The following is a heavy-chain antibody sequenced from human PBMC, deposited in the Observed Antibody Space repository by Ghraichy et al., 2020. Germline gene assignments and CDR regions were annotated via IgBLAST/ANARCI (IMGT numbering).Heavy chain of an antibody. CDR3: ARAWSGQQLVPYYFDY. Sequence: SQTLSLTCAISGDSVSSNSAAWNWIRQSPSRGLEWLGRTYYRSKWYNDYAVSVKSRITINPDTSKNQFSLQLNSVTPEDTAVYYCARAWSGQQLVPYYFDYWGQGTLVTVSS. J-gene: IGHJ4*02. CDR1: GDSVSSNSAA. CDR2: TYYRSKWYN. D-gene: IGHD6-13*01. V-gene: IGHV6-1*01.